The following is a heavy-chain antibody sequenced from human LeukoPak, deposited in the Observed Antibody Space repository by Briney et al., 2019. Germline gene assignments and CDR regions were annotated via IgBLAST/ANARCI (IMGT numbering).Heavy chain of an antibody. Sequence: GESLKISCKGSGYSFTNYWIGWVRQMPGKGLEWMGIIYARDSDTTYSPSFQGQVTISVDKSITTVYLQWDSLKASDTAMYYCARRSGVYWAFDYWGQGTLVTVSS. CDR3: ARRSGVYWAFDY. CDR2: IYARDSDT. J-gene: IGHJ4*02. D-gene: IGHD1-26*01. CDR1: GYSFTNYW. V-gene: IGHV5-51*01.